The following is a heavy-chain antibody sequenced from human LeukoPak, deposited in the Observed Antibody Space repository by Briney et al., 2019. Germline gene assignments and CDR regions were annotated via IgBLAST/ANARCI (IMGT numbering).Heavy chain of an antibody. CDR2: IDSDDSST. J-gene: IGHJ4*02. D-gene: IGHD3-10*01. V-gene: IGHV3-74*01. CDR1: GFTFSNYW. CDR3: ARGFTKVRGAYTAFGY. Sequence: SGGSLRLSCAASGFTFSNYWMHWVRQAPGKGLVWVSRIDSDDSSTSYADSVKGRFTIFRDNAKNTLYLQMNSLRAEDTAVYYCARGFTKVRGAYTAFGYWGQGTLVTVSS.